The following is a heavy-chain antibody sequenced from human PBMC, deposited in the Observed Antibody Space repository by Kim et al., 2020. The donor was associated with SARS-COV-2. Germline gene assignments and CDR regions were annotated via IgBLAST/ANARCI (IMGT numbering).Heavy chain of an antibody. CDR3: ARDRMLLWFGELLYHYYYSYGMDV. J-gene: IGHJ6*02. CDR2: ISYDGSNK. D-gene: IGHD3-10*01. Sequence: GGSLRLSCAASGFTFSSYGMHWVRQAPGKGLEWVAVISYDGSNKYYADSVKGRFTISRDNSKNTLYLQMNSLRAEDTAVYYCARDRMLLWFGELLYHYYYSYGMDVWGQGTTVTVSS. CDR1: GFTFSSYG. V-gene: IGHV3-33*05.